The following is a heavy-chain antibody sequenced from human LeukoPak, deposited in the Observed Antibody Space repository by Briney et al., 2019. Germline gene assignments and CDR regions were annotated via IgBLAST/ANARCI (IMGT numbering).Heavy chain of an antibody. CDR2: IYYSVST. CDR1: GGSPSGYY. J-gene: IGHJ6*03. CDR3: ARVPESYGSGRRHNYYYFYMDV. V-gene: IGHV4-59*01. D-gene: IGHD3-10*01. Sequence: SETLSPTCTVSGGSPSGYYCSWIRQPPGNGLGWVGYIYYSVSTNYHPTLKRPVTLSVDTSKSQFSLKLSSVTAADTAVYYCARVPESYGSGRRHNYYYFYMDVWGKGTTVTISS.